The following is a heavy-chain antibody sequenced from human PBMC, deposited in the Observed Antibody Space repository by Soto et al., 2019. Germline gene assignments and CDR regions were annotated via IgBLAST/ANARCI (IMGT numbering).Heavy chain of an antibody. Sequence: PGDSLKLSCKGSGYSFTSYWIGWVRQMPGKGLEWMGIIYPGDSDTRYSPSFQGQVTISADKPISTAYLQWSSLKASDTAMYYCARAPSISGSPRNICGQGTMVTXSS. CDR1: GYSFTSYW. CDR2: IYPGDSDT. V-gene: IGHV5-51*01. D-gene: IGHD1-26*01. J-gene: IGHJ3*02. CDR3: ARAPSISGSPRNI.